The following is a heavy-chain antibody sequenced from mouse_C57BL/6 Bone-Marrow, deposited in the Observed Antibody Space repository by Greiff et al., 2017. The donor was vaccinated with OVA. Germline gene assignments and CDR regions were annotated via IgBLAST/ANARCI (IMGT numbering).Heavy chain of an antibody. CDR1: GYAFSNYW. Sequence: VQLMDSGAELVKPGASVKLSCKASGYAFSNYWMNWVKQTPGKGLEWIAQIYPGDGDINYNGTFKGKATLTADNSSSTAYLQFSSLTSEDSAVYYGANGAYWGQGTTLTVSS. CDR2: IYPGDGDI. CDR3: ANGAY. V-gene: IGHV1-80*01. J-gene: IGHJ2*01.